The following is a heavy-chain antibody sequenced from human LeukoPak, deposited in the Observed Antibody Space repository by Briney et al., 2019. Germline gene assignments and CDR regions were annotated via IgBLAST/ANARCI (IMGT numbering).Heavy chain of an antibody. Sequence: ASVKVSCKVSGYALTELSMHWVRQAPGKGLEWMGGFDPEDGETIYAQKFQGRVTMTEDTSTDTAYMELSSLRSEDTAVYYCATHQQQLVPNFDYWGQGTLVTVSS. V-gene: IGHV1-24*01. CDR2: FDPEDGET. J-gene: IGHJ4*02. CDR3: ATHQQQLVPNFDY. CDR1: GYALTELS. D-gene: IGHD6-13*01.